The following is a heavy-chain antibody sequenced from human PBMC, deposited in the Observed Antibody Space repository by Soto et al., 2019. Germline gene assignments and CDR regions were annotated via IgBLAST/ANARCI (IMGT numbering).Heavy chain of an antibody. D-gene: IGHD4-17*01. CDR2: ISYDGSNK. J-gene: IGHJ3*02. Sequence: QVQLVESGGGVVQPGRSLRLSCAASGFTFSSYAMHWVRQAPGKGLEWVAVISYDGSNKYYADSVKGRFTISRDNSKNTQYLQMNSLRAEDTAVYYCARDLNNDSGAYVFALDIWGQGTMVTVSS. CDR1: GFTFSSYA. CDR3: ARDLNNDSGAYVFALDI. V-gene: IGHV3-30-3*01.